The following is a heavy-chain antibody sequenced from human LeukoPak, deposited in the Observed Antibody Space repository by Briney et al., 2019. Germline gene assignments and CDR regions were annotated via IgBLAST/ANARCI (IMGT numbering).Heavy chain of an antibody. J-gene: IGHJ4*02. CDR1: GFTFSSYS. CDR2: ISSSSSYI. CDR3: ASHIVVVPAAISVY. D-gene: IGHD2-2*01. V-gene: IGHV3-21*01. Sequence: GGSLRLSCAASGFTFSSYSMNWVRQAPGKGLEWVSSISSSSSYIYYADSVKGRFTISRDNAKNSLYLQMNSLRAEDTAVYYCASHIVVVPAAISVYWGQGTLVTVSS.